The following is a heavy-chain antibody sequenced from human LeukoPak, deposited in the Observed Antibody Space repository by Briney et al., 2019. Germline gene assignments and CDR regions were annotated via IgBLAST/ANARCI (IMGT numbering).Heavy chain of an antibody. J-gene: IGHJ5*02. D-gene: IGHD3-10*01. CDR3: ARPGGDNWFDP. V-gene: IGHV4-39*01. CDR1: GGSISGYY. Sequence: PSETLSLTCSVSGGSISGYYWTWIRQPPGKGLEWIGSIYYSGSTYYNPSLKSRVTISVDTSKNQFSLKLSSVTAADTAVYYCARPGGDNWFDPWGQGTLVTVSS. CDR2: IYYSGST.